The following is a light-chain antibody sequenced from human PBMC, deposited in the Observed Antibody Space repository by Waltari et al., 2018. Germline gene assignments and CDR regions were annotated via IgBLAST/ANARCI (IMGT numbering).Light chain of an antibody. Sequence: EIVLTQSPATLSLSPGERATLSCRASQSVSIYLAWYQQKPGQAPRLLIYDASNRATGIPPRFSGSGSGTDFTLIISSLEPEDFAVYYCQQRSNWPRSTFGQGTRLEIK. CDR1: QSVSIY. J-gene: IGKJ5*01. CDR3: QQRSNWPRST. CDR2: DAS. V-gene: IGKV3-11*01.